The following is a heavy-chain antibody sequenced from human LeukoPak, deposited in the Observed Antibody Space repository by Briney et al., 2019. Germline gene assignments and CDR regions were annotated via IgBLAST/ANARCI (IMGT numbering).Heavy chain of an antibody. J-gene: IGHJ4*02. V-gene: IGHV1-18*01. CDR3: ARDRPYYYDSSGYLNNY. CDR2: ISAYNGNT. D-gene: IGHD3-22*01. Sequence: ASVKVSCKASGGTFSSYGISWVRQAPGQGLEWMGWISAYNGNTNYAQKLQGRVTMTTDTSTSTAYMELRSLRSDDTAVYYCARDRPYYYDSSGYLNNYWGQGTLVTVSS. CDR1: GGTFSSYG.